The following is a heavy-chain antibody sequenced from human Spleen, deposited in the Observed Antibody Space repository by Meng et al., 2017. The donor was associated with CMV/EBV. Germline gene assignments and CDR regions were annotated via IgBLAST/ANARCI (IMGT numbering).Heavy chain of an antibody. CDR3: ARDCSSTSCFGDY. V-gene: IGHV1-2*06. Sequence: QVQLVQSGAEVKKPGASVKVSCKTSGYTFTGYYVHWVRQAPGQGLEWMGRINPNSGGTNYAQKFQGRVTMTRDTSISTAYMELSRLRSDDTAVYYCARDCSSTSCFGDYWGQGTLVTVSS. CDR1: GYTFTGYY. D-gene: IGHD2-2*01. CDR2: INPNSGGT. J-gene: IGHJ4*02.